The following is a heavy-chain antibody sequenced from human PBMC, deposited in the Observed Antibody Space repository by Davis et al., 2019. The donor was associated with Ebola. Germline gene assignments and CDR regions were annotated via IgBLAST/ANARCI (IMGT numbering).Heavy chain of an antibody. Sequence: PGGSLRLSCAGSGFSFSSYTMNWVRQAPGKGLEWVSYISRSGSDMYVADSMRGRFTISRDNAKNSVYVQIDSLRDEDTAVYYCARGSPSAWWNFDYWGQGTLVTVSS. J-gene: IGHJ4*02. V-gene: IGHV3-21*04. CDR2: ISRSGSDM. CDR1: GFSFSSYT. CDR3: ARGSPSAWWNFDY. D-gene: IGHD6-19*01.